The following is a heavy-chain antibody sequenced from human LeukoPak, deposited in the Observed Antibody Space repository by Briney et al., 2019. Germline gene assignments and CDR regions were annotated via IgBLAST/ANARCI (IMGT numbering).Heavy chain of an antibody. D-gene: IGHD1-26*01. J-gene: IGHJ4*02. CDR3: ARHLPGIVGPIDY. CDR2: IYPGDSDT. CDR1: GYSFISHW. V-gene: IGHV5-51*01. Sequence: GESLKISCKGSGYSFISHWIGWVRQVPGKGLEWMGIIYPGDSDTRYSPAFEGQVTMSVDKSISTAYLQWSSLKASDTAMYYCARHLPGIVGPIDYWGQGALVTVSS.